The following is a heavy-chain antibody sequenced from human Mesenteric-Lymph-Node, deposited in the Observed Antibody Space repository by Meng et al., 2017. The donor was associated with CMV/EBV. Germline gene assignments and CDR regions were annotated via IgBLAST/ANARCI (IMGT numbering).Heavy chain of an antibody. CDR1: GGSISSSSYY. CDR3: ARDRVAAAGMWKLRSLGWFDP. V-gene: IGHV4-39*07. Sequence: SETLSLTCTVSGGSISSSSYYWGWIRQPPGKGLEWIGEINHSGSTNYNPSLKSRVTISVDTSKNQFSLKLSSVTAADTAVYYCARDRVAAAGMWKLRSLGWFDPWGQGTLVTVSS. D-gene: IGHD6-13*01. J-gene: IGHJ5*02. CDR2: INHSGST.